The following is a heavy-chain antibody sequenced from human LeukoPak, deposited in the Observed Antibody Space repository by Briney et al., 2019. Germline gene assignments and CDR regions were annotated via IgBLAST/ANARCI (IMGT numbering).Heavy chain of an antibody. V-gene: IGHV3-30*03. CDR3: ARDSSGWDYYFDY. CDR1: GFTFNTYG. Sequence: GGSLRLSCAASGFTFNTYGMHWVRQAPGKGLEWVAVISYDGSNEYYADSVKGRFTISRDNSKNTLYLQMNSLRAEDTAVYYCARDSSGWDYYFDYWGQGTLVTVSS. CDR2: ISYDGSNE. J-gene: IGHJ4*02. D-gene: IGHD6-19*01.